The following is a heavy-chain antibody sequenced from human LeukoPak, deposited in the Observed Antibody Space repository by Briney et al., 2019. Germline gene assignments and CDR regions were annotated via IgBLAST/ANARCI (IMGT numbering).Heavy chain of an antibody. CDR1: GFTVSSNF. J-gene: IGHJ4*02. Sequence: QPGGSLRPSCAASGFTVSSNFMSWVRQAPGKGLEWVSLIYSGGSTYYADSVKGRFTISRDDSKSTLYLQMNSLRAEDTAVHYCARGRSSGYFDFWGQGTLVTVSS. D-gene: IGHD3-22*01. CDR3: ARGRSSGYFDF. CDR2: IYSGGST. V-gene: IGHV3-53*01.